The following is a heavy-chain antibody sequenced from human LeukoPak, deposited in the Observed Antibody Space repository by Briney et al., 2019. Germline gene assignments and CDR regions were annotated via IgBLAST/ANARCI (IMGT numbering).Heavy chain of an antibody. CDR3: ARDPTPDYDSSGYYYYYYGMDV. CDR1: GFTFSSYS. CDR2: ISSSSSTI. V-gene: IGHV3-48*02. J-gene: IGHJ6*02. Sequence: RGSLRLSCAASGFTFSSYSMNWVRQAPGKGLEWVSYISSSSSTIYYADSVKGRFTISRDNAKNSLYLQMNSLRDEDTAVYYCARDPTPDYDSSGYYYYYYGMDVWGQGTTVTVTS. D-gene: IGHD3-22*01.